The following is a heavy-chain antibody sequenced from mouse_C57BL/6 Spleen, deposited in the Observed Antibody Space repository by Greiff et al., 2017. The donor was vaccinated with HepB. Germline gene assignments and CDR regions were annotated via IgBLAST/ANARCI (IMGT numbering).Heavy chain of an antibody. V-gene: IGHV5-17*01. Sequence: EVMLVESGGGLVKPGGSLKLSCAASGFTFSDYGMHWVRQAPEKGLEWVAYISSGSSTIYYADTVKGRFTISSDNAKNTLFLQMTSLRSEDTAMYYCASYSNYEAYWGQGTLVTVSA. CDR3: ASYSNYEAY. J-gene: IGHJ3*01. CDR1: GFTFSDYG. D-gene: IGHD2-5*01. CDR2: ISSGSSTI.